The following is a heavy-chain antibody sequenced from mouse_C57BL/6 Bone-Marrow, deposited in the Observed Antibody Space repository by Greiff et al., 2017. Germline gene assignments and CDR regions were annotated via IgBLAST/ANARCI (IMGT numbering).Heavy chain of an antibody. Sequence: VKLLESGAELARPGASVKLSCKASGYTFTSYGISWVKQRTGQGLEWIGEIYPRSGNTYYNEKFKGKATLTADKSSSTAYMELRSLTAEDSAVYFCARDITTVVDWYFDVWGTGTTVTVSS. J-gene: IGHJ1*03. D-gene: IGHD1-1*01. CDR3: ARDITTVVDWYFDV. CDR2: IYPRSGNT. CDR1: GYTFTSYG. V-gene: IGHV1-81*01.